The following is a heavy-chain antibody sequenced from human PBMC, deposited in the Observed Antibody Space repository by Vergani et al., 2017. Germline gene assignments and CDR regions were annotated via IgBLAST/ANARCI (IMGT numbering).Heavy chain of an antibody. J-gene: IGHJ4*02. CDR3: ARLHYGYLDY. Sequence: QVQLQESGPGLVKPSETLSLTCTVSGGSISSYYWSWIRQPPGTGLEWIGYIYYSGSTNYNPSLKSLVTISVDTSKNQFSLKLSSVTAADTAVYYCARLHYGYLDYWGQGTLVTVSS. V-gene: IGHV4-59*01. CDR1: GGSISSYY. CDR2: IYYSGST. D-gene: IGHD5-18*01.